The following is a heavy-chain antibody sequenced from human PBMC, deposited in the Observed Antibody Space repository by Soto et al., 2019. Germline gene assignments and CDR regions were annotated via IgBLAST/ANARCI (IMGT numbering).Heavy chain of an antibody. J-gene: IGHJ5*02. V-gene: IGHV4-59*02. D-gene: IGHD2-2*01. CDR3: ERLPRSSTSSAMGSHNWFGP. Sequence: SETLSLTCNVSGRSVSNYYWSWIRQTPGKGLEWIGYIYYSGSTNYNPSLKSRVTISVDTTKNQFSLKMSSVTAADTAVYYCERLPRSSTSSAMGSHNWFGPCGQGTLVTVSS. CDR1: GRSVSNYY. CDR2: IYYSGST.